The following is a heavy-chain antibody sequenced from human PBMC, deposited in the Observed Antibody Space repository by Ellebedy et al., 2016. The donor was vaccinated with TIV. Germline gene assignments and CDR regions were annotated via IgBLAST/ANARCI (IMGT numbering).Heavy chain of an antibody. CDR1: GFTFSSYA. CDR3: ASSRYHYYLGNTIFAY. V-gene: IGHV3-23*01. J-gene: IGHJ4*02. CDR2: INANGVSI. Sequence: PGGSLRLSCAASGFTFSSYATSWVRQAPGQGLEWVSGINANGVSIAYADSVKGRFTISRDNSKDTLFLQMNSLRAEDTAVYYCASSRYHYYLGNTIFAYWGQGALVTVSS. D-gene: IGHD3-10*01.